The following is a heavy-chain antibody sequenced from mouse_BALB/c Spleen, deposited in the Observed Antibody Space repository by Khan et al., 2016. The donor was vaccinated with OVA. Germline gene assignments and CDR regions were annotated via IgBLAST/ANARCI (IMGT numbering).Heavy chain of an antibody. Sequence: DLVKPGASVKLSCKASGYTFTSYWINWIKQRPGQGLEWIGRIAPGSGSAYYNEMFKDKATLTVDTSSSTAYIQLSSLSSEDYAVYFWARENYYGRACYAMDYWGQGTSVTGSS. CDR1: GYTFTSYW. J-gene: IGHJ4*01. D-gene: IGHD1-1*01. V-gene: IGHV1S41*01. CDR3: ARENYYGRACYAMDY. CDR2: IAPGSGSA.